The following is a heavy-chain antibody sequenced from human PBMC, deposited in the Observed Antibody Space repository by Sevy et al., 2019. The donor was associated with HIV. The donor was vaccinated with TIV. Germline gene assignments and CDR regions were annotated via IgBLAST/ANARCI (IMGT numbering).Heavy chain of an antibody. Sequence: GGSLRLSCAASGFTFSSYWMSWVRQAPGKGLEWVANIKQDGSEKYYVDSVKGRFTISRDNAKNSLYLQMNSLRAEDTAVYYCARDTPTPFEVPAAKLYYGMDVWGQGTTVTVSS. CDR1: GFTFSSYW. J-gene: IGHJ6*02. V-gene: IGHV3-7*03. CDR3: ARDTPTPFEVPAAKLYYGMDV. D-gene: IGHD2-2*01. CDR2: IKQDGSEK.